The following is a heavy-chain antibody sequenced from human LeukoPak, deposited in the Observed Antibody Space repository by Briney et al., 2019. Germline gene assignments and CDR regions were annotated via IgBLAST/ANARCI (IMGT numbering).Heavy chain of an antibody. CDR3: AQKYSSGWYDQGFDY. CDR1: GVIFSSYG. CDR2: IRYDGSKK. J-gene: IGHJ4*02. V-gene: IGHV3-30*02. D-gene: IGHD6-19*01. Sequence: GGSLRLXYAVSGVIFSSYGMHWVRQAPGKGLEWVAFIRYDGSKKYYADSVKGRFTISRDNSKNTLYLQMNSLRGEDTALYYCAQKYSSGWYDQGFDYWGQGTLVTVSS.